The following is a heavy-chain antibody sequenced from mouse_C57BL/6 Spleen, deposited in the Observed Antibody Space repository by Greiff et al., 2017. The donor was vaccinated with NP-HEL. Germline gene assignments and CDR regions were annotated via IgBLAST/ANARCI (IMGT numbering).Heavy chain of an antibody. J-gene: IGHJ4*01. CDR1: GYAFSSYW. Sequence: QVQLKQSGAELVKPGASVKISCKASGYAFSSYWMNWVKQRPGKGLEWIGQIYPGDGDTNYNGKFKGKATLTADKSSSTAYMQLSSLTSEDSAVYFCARGYYGSIAMDYWGQGTSVTVSS. V-gene: IGHV1-80*01. CDR3: ARGYYGSIAMDY. CDR2: IYPGDGDT. D-gene: IGHD1-1*01.